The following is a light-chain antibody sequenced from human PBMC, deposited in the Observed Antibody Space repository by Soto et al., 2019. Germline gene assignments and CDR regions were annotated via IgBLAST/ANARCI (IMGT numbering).Light chain of an antibody. CDR2: DAS. Sequence: EVVLPQYPATLSLSPGERATVSCRAGQSISNYLAWYQQKPGRAPRLLIYDASNRATGIPARFSGSGSGTDFTLSISSLEPQDSAVYYCQQRSNWPATFGPGNTVEIK. CDR3: QQRSNWPAT. V-gene: IGKV3-11*01. CDR1: QSISNY. J-gene: IGKJ3*01.